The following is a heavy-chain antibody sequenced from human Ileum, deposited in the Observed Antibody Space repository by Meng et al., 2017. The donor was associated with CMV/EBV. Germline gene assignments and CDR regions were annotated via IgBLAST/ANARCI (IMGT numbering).Heavy chain of an antibody. CDR2: IYYSGGT. CDR3: VRQVVAASFDY. D-gene: IGHD2-15*01. V-gene: IGHV4-39*07. J-gene: IGHJ4*02. CDR1: GASISRSTYY. Sequence: QLQRQEPGPGLVKPSETLSPTCTVSGASISRSTYYWGWIRQPPGKGLEWIGSIYYSGGTYYNPSLKSRVTISVDTSKNQFSLNLRSVTATDSAVYYCVRQVVAASFDYWGQGALVTVSS.